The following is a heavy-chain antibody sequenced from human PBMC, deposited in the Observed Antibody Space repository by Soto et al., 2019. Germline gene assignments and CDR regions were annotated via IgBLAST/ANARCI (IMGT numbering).Heavy chain of an antibody. CDR3: ASVGRYCTNGVCYTMNAFDI. CDR2: IYYSGST. J-gene: IGHJ3*02. D-gene: IGHD2-8*01. V-gene: IGHV4-59*08. CDR1: GGSISSYY. Sequence: ASETLSLTCTVSGGSISSYYWSWIRQPPGKGLEWIGYIYYSGSTNYNPSLKSRVTISVDTSKNQFSLKLSSVTAADTAVYYCASVGRYCTNGVCYTMNAFDIWGQGTMVTVS.